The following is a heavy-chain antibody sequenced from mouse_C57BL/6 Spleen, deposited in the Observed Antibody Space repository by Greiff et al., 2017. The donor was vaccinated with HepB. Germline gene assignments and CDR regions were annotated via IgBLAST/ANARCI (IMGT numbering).Heavy chain of an antibody. V-gene: IGHV1-81*01. D-gene: IGHD1-1*01. Sequence: VQLQQSGAELARPGASVKLSCKASGYTFTSYGISWVKQRTGQGLEWIGEIYPRSGNTYYNEKFKGKATLTADKSSSTAYMELRSLTSEDSAVYFCAATVVATDFDVWGTGTTVTVSS. J-gene: IGHJ1*03. CDR1: GYTFTSYG. CDR3: AATVVATDFDV. CDR2: IYPRSGNT.